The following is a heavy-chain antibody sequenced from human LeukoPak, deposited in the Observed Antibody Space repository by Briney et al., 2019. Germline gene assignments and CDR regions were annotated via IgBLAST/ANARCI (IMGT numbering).Heavy chain of an antibody. J-gene: IGHJ6*02. D-gene: IGHD3-10*01. CDR3: AKVSGRIQIWPQPFGDGMDV. CDR1: EFTFTDYA. Sequence: GGSLRHSCAASEFTFTDYAMSWVRQAPGKGLEWVSSITNDASGAYSADSVKGRFTISRDNSKNMLYLQMNSLRAEDTAVYYCAKVSGRIQIWPQPFGDGMDVWGQGTTVTVSS. V-gene: IGHV3-23*01. CDR2: ITNDASGA.